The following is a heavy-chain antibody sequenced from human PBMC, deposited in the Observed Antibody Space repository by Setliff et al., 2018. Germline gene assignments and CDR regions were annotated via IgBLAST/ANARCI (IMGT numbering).Heavy chain of an antibody. CDR2: IYDSGTT. J-gene: IGHJ6*03. CDR3: ARMSGFLYMDV. Sequence: SETLSLTCTVSGGSMRSISYYWGWVRQPPGKGLEWIGTIYDSGTTYYNPSLKSRVTISVDTSKNQFSLRLSSVTAADTAVYYCARMSGFLYMDVWGKGTPVTVSS. CDR1: GGSMRSISYY. D-gene: IGHD3-3*01. V-gene: IGHV4-39*01.